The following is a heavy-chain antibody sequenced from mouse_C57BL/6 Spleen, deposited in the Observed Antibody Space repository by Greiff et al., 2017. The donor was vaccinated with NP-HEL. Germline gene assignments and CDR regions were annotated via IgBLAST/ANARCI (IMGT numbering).Heavy chain of an antibody. CDR2: INPSSGYT. V-gene: IGHV1-7*01. CDR1: GYTFTSYW. Sequence: VQLKESGAELAKPGASVKLSCKASGYTFTSYWMHWVKQRPGQGLEWIGYINPSSGYTKYNQKFKDKATLTADKSSSTAYMQLSSLTYEDSAVYYCASYSNYLYWYFDVWGTGTTVTVSS. J-gene: IGHJ1*03. D-gene: IGHD2-5*01. CDR3: ASYSNYLYWYFDV.